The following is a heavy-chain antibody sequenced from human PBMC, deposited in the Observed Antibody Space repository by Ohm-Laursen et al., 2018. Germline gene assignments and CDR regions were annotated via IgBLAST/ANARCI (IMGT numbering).Heavy chain of an antibody. CDR3: ARGANAEYFHH. CDR2: VNPNSGGT. J-gene: IGHJ1*01. CDR1: GYTFTGYY. Sequence: EASVKVSCKPSGYTFTGYYIHWVRQAPGQGLEWMGWVNPNSGGTNYAQKFQGRVTMTRDTSITTAYMELSRLRSDDTAVFYCARGANAEYFHHWGQGTLVTVSS. D-gene: IGHD4/OR15-4a*01. V-gene: IGHV1-2*02.